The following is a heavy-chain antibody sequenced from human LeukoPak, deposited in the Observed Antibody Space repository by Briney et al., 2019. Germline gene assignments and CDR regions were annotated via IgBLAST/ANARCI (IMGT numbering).Heavy chain of an antibody. CDR1: SGSISSYY. V-gene: IGHV4-59*08. CDR2: IYYTGST. Sequence: SETLSLTCTVSSGSISSYYWSWIRQPPGKGLEWIGYIYYTGSTNYNPSLKSRVTISVDTSKNQFSLNLSSLTAADTAVYYCARHGPYLGRLGWFDPWGQGTLVTVSS. D-gene: IGHD1-26*01. CDR3: ARHGPYLGRLGWFDP. J-gene: IGHJ5*02.